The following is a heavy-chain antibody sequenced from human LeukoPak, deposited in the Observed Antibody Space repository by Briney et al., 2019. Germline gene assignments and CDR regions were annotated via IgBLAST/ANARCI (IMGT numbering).Heavy chain of an antibody. J-gene: IGHJ6*02. CDR2: ISGSGGST. Sequence: GGSLRLSCAASGFTFSSYAMSWVRQAPGKGLEWVSGISGSGGSTYYADSVKGRFTISRDNSKNTLYLQMNSLRAEDTAVYYCAKARPYDILTGGFRSYYSYGMDVWGQGTTVTVSS. CDR3: AKARPYDILTGGFRSYYSYGMDV. CDR1: GFTFSSYA. D-gene: IGHD3-9*01. V-gene: IGHV3-23*01.